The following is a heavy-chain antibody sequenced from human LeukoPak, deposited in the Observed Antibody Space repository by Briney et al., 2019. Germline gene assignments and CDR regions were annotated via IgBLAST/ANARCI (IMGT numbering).Heavy chain of an antibody. V-gene: IGHV1-69*01. CDR3: ASGWLAETTVVTPYNY. J-gene: IGHJ4*02. Sequence: ASVKVSCKASGGTFSSYAINWVRQAPGQGLEWMGGIIPIFGTPNYAQKFQGRVAITAVESMSTAYMELSSLRSEDTAVYYCASGWLAETTVVTPYNYWGQGTLVTVSS. D-gene: IGHD4-23*01. CDR2: IIPIFGTP. CDR1: GGTFSSYA.